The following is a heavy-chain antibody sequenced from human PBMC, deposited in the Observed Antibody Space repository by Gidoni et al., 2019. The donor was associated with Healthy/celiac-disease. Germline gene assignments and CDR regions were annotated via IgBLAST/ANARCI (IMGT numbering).Heavy chain of an antibody. CDR3: ARATYYYDSSGYYPIDY. CDR1: GGSISSSNW. J-gene: IGHJ4*02. CDR2: IYHSGST. D-gene: IGHD3-22*01. Sequence: QVQLQESGPGLVKPSGTLSLTCAVSGGSISSSNWWSWVRQPPGKGLEWIGEIYHSGSTNYNPSLKSRVTISVDKSKNQFSLKLSSVTAADTAVYYCARATYYYDSSGYYPIDYWGQGTLVTVSS. V-gene: IGHV4-4*02.